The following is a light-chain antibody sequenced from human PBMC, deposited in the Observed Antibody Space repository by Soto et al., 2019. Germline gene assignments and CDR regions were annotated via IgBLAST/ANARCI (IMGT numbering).Light chain of an antibody. CDR1: QSVSSSY. V-gene: IGKV3-20*01. Sequence: EIVLTQSPGTLSLSPGERATLSCRASQSVSSSYLAWYQQKPGQAPRLLIYGASSRPTGIPDRFSGSGAGTDFPLTITRLEPEDFAVYYCQQYGSSLFTFGPGTKVDIK. CDR3: QQYGSSLFT. CDR2: GAS. J-gene: IGKJ3*01.